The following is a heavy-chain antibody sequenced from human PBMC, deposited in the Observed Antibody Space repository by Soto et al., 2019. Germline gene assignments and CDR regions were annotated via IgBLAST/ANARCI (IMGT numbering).Heavy chain of an antibody. V-gene: IGHV1-69*13. Sequence: GASVKVSCKASGGTFSSYAISWVRQAPGQGLEWMGGIIPIFGTANYAQKFQGRVTITADESTSTAYMELSSLRSEDTAVYYCARDDPIVLVPAVYYYYGMDVWGQGTTVTVSS. CDR3: ARDDPIVLVPAVYYYYGMDV. D-gene: IGHD2-2*01. J-gene: IGHJ6*02. CDR1: GGTFSSYA. CDR2: IIPIFGTA.